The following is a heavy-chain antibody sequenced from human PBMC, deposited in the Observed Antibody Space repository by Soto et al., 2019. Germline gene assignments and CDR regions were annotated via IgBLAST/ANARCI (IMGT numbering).Heavy chain of an antibody. CDR3: ARESAPYYYYGMDV. D-gene: IGHD2-15*01. Sequence: ASVKVSCKASGYTFTGYYMHWVRQAPGQGLEWMGWINPNSGGTNYAQKFQGWVTMTRDTSISTAYMELSRLRSDDTAVYYCARESAPYYYYGMDVWGQGTTVTV. CDR1: GYTFTGYY. V-gene: IGHV1-2*04. CDR2: INPNSGGT. J-gene: IGHJ6*02.